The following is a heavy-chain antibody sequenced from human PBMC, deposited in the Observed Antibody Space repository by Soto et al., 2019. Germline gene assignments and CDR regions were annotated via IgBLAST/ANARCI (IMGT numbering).Heavy chain of an antibody. D-gene: IGHD1-1*01. Sequence: SETLSLTCAVSSGSISSSNWWSWVRQPPGKGLGWIGEIYHSGSTNYNPSLKSRVTISVDKSKNQFSLKLSSVTAADTAVCYCAGTAHLYYMDVWGKGTTVTAP. CDR1: SGSISSSNW. J-gene: IGHJ6*03. V-gene: IGHV4-4*02. CDR3: AGTAHLYYMDV. CDR2: IYHSGST.